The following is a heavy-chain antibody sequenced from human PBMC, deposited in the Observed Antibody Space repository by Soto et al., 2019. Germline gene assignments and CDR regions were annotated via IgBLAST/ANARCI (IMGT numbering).Heavy chain of an antibody. V-gene: IGHV4-31*03. D-gene: IGHD2-15*01. Sequence: PSETLSLTCTVSGGSISSGGYYWSWIRQHPGKGLEWIGYIYYSGSTYYNPSLKSRVTISVDTSKNQFSLKLSSVTAADTAVYYCASEISDVAATMDHWFDPWGQGTVVTVSS. CDR3: ASEISDVAATMDHWFDP. CDR1: GGSISSGGYY. CDR2: IYYSGST. J-gene: IGHJ5*02.